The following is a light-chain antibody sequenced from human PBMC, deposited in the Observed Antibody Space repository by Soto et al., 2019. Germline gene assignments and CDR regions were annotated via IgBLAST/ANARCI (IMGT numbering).Light chain of an antibody. V-gene: IGKV1-6*01. CDR3: LQEYSYPLI. Sequence: IQMTQSPASLSASVGDTVTMSCRASQSIALSVNWYQQKPGKAPKLLIYGASNLQTGDPSRFSGSGSGTDFTLTISSLQPEDVGTYYCLQEYSYPLIFGGGTKVDIK. J-gene: IGKJ4*01. CDR1: QSIALS. CDR2: GAS.